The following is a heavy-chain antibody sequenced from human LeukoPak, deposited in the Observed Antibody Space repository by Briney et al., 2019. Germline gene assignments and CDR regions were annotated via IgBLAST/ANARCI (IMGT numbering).Heavy chain of an antibody. V-gene: IGHV3-23*01. CDR2: ISGSGGST. CDR1: GFTFSSYA. Sequence: PGGSLRLSCAATGFTFSSYAMSWVRQAPGKGLEWVSAISGSGGSTYYADSVKGRFTISRDNSKNTLYLQMNSLRAEDTAVYYCAKDLGQWLVRGYFDYWGQGTLVTVSS. D-gene: IGHD6-19*01. CDR3: AKDLGQWLVRGYFDY. J-gene: IGHJ4*02.